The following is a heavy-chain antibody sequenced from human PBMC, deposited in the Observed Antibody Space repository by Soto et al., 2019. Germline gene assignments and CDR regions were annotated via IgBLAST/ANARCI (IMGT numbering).Heavy chain of an antibody. V-gene: IGHV4-4*07. Sequence: SETLSLTCNVSGGPISNYYWSWVRQPAGKGLEWVGRIYSDGTTYYNPSLKSRVTISVDTSKNQFSLKLSSVTAADTAVYYCMRECSSITCSHYYGMDVWGQGTTVTVSS. D-gene: IGHD2-2*01. J-gene: IGHJ6*02. CDR2: IYSDGTT. CDR1: GGPISNYY. CDR3: MRECSSITCSHYYGMDV.